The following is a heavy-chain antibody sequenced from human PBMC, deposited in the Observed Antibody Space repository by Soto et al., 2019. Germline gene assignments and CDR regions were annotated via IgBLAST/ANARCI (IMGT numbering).Heavy chain of an antibody. CDR2: IYSGGTT. V-gene: IGHV3-66*01. CDR1: GFTVSSNY. CDR3: ARNGDSSDYRGWFDP. Sequence: EVPLVESGGGLVQPGGSPRLSCAASGFTVSSNYMSWVRQAPGKGLEWVSVIYSGGTTYYADSVKGRFTISRDNSKNALYLQMYSLRAEDTAVYYCARNGDSSDYRGWFDPWGQGTLVTVSS. J-gene: IGHJ5*02. D-gene: IGHD3-22*01.